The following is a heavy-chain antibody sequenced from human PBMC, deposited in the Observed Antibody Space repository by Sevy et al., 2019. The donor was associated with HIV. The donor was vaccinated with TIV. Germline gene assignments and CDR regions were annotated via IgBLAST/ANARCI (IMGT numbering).Heavy chain of an antibody. CDR2: INPSSGGT. D-gene: IGHD6-13*01. Sequence: ASVKVSCKASGYTFTGYYMHWVRQAPGRGLEWMGRINPSSGGTIYAQRFQGRVTMTRDTSISTAYMELSRLRSDDTAVYYCARSTYSSNSGWALDIWGQGTKVTVSS. CDR1: GYTFTGYY. J-gene: IGHJ3*02. V-gene: IGHV1-2*06. CDR3: ARSTYSSNSGWALDI.